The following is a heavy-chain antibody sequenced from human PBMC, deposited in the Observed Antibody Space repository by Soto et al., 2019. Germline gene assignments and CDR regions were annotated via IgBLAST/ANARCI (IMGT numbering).Heavy chain of an antibody. D-gene: IGHD6-19*01. CDR2: IWYDGSNK. Sequence: GGSLRLSCAVSGFSFSSYGMHWVRQAPGKGLEWVAVIWYDGSNKYYVDSVKGRFTISRDNSKNTVYLQMNSLRAEDTAVYYCARDPRYSSGWYYFDYWGQGTLVTVSS. V-gene: IGHV3-33*01. CDR3: ARDPRYSSGWYYFDY. J-gene: IGHJ4*02. CDR1: GFSFSSYG.